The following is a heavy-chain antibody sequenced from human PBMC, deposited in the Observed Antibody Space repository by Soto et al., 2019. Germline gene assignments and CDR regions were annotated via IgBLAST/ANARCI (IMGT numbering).Heavy chain of an antibody. Sequence: LRLSCAASGFTFSSYAMSWVRQAPGKGLEWVSAISGSGGSTYYADSVKGRFTISRDNSKNTLYLQMNSLRAEDTAVYYCAKDRGPRGIEMATFYYWGQGTLVTVSS. J-gene: IGHJ4*02. CDR2: ISGSGGST. V-gene: IGHV3-23*01. CDR1: GFTFSSYA. D-gene: IGHD5-12*01. CDR3: AKDRGPRGIEMATFYY.